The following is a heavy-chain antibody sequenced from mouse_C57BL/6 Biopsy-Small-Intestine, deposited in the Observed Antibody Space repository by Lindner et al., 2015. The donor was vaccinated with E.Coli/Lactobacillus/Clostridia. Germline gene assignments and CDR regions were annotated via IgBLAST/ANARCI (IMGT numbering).Heavy chain of an antibody. CDR2: IYIGNGCT. CDR3: ARGGYYDVYAMDY. D-gene: IGHD2-4*01. V-gene: IGHV1-58*01. Sequence: EVQLQESGAELVRPGSSVKMSCKTSGYTFTSYGINWVKQRPGQGLEWIGYIYIGNGCTEYNERFRGKATLTSDTSSSTAYMQLSSLTSEDSAIYFCARGGYYDVYAMDYWGQGTSVTVSS. J-gene: IGHJ4*01. CDR1: GYTFTSYG.